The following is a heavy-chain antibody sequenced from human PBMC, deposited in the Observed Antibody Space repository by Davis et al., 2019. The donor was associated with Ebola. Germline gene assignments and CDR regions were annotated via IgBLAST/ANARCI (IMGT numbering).Heavy chain of an antibody. D-gene: IGHD3-16*01. CDR3: ASEDRAGGTFDY. J-gene: IGHJ4*02. CDR2: INPSGGNT. Sequence: AASVKVSCKASGYTFTSYYMHWVRQAPGQGLEWMGIINPSGGNTSYAQKFQGRVTMTRDTSKNHFSLRLSSVTAADTAVYYCASEDRAGGTFDYWGQGTLVTVSS. V-gene: IGHV1-46*01. CDR1: GYTFTSYY.